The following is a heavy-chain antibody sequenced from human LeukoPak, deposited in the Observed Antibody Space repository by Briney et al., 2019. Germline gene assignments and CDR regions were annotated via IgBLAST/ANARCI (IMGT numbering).Heavy chain of an antibody. Sequence: SETLSLTCTVSGGSISSGGYYWSWIRQHPGKGLEWIGYIYYSGSTYYIPSLKSRVTISVDTSKNQFSLKLSSVTAADTAVYYCASQYDSSGYYEYYFDYWGQGTLVTVSS. CDR1: GGSISSGGYY. J-gene: IGHJ4*02. CDR2: IYYSGST. V-gene: IGHV4-31*03. D-gene: IGHD3-22*01. CDR3: ASQYDSSGYYEYYFDY.